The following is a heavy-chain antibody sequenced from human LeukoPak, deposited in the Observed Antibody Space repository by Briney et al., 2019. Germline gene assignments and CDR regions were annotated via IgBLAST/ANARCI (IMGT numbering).Heavy chain of an antibody. CDR2: ISSSSSTT. D-gene: IGHD3-22*01. V-gene: IGHV3-48*01. J-gene: IGHJ4*02. Sequence: GGSLRLSCAASGFTFSSYSMNWVRQAPGKGLEWVSYISSSSSTTYYADSVKGRFTISRDISKNTLYLQMNGLRAEDTAVYYCAREVRGYYFDYWGQGTLVTVSS. CDR3: AREVRGYYFDY. CDR1: GFTFSSYS.